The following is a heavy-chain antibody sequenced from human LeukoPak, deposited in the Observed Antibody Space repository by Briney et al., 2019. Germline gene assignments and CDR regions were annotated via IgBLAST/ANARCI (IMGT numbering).Heavy chain of an antibody. J-gene: IGHJ4*02. CDR2: IDNSGTYI. V-gene: IGHV3-21*04. CDR3: AKYTPPLRYFDWLLSWAFDY. Sequence: GGSLRLSCTASGFTFTTYSMDWVRQASGKGLEWVSSIDNSGTYIYYADSVKGRFTISRDNSKNTLYLQMNSLRAEDTAVYYCAKYTPPLRYFDWLLSWAFDYWGQGTLVTVSS. D-gene: IGHD3-9*01. CDR1: GFTFTTYS.